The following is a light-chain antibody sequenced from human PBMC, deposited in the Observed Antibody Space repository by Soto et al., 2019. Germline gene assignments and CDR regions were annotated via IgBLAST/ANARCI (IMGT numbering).Light chain of an antibody. J-gene: IGKJ3*01. V-gene: IGKV3-20*01. CDR3: QQSAT. CDR1: QSVSSDY. Sequence: EIVLTHSPGTLSLSPGERSTLSCRASQSVSSDYLSWYQQSPGQAPRLLIYGASTRATGIPARFSGSGSGTDFTLTLSRLEPEDFAVYYCQQSATFGPGTKVDIK. CDR2: GAS.